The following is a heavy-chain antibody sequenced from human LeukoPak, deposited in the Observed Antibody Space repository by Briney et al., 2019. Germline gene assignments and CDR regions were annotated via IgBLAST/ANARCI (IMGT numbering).Heavy chain of an antibody. J-gene: IGHJ4*02. CDR3: ARLDYDILIGYFAGFDY. CDR2: IDPSDSYT. CDR1: GYSFTSYW. D-gene: IGHD3-9*01. V-gene: IGHV5-10-1*01. Sequence: GESLKISCKGSGYSFTSYWISWVRQMPGKGLEWMGRIDPSDSYTNYSPSFQGHVTISADKSISTAYLQWSSLKASDTAMYYCARLDYDILIGYFAGFDYWGRGTLVTVSS.